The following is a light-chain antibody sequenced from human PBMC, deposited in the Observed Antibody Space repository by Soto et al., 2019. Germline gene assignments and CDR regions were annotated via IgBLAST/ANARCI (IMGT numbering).Light chain of an antibody. V-gene: IGKV1-33*01. Sequence: DIQMTQSPSSLSAFVGDRVTITCQASQDINNYLNWYQQKPGKAPKLLIYDASNLETGVPSRFSGSGSGTDFTFTISSLQPEDIATYYCQQYDDGVTFGPGTKVDIK. CDR2: DAS. J-gene: IGKJ3*01. CDR3: QQYDDGVT. CDR1: QDINNY.